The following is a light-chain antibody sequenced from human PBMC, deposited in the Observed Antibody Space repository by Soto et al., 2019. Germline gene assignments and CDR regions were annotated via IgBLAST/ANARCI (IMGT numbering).Light chain of an antibody. V-gene: IGKV1-5*03. CDR3: QQYDTYRT. CDR1: QSVGNW. CDR2: KAS. Sequence: DIQMTQSPSTLSASVGERVTITCRASQSVGNWLAWYQQKPGKAPKLLIYKASSLESGVPSRFSGSGSGTEFTLTISGLQPDDFATYYCQQYDTYRTFGQGTKVEVK. J-gene: IGKJ1*01.